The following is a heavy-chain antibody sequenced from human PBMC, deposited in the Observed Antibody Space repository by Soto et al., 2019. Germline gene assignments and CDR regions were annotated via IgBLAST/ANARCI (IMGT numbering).Heavy chain of an antibody. CDR3: ARDGVDPYYYYGKDF. Sequence: GASVKVSSDASRYTFTSYAIHWVRQAPVQGREWMGWISTYNGDTNYAQTFQGRVTMTTDTSTSTVHMEVRSLRSDDTAVYYCARDGVDPYYYYGKDFWGQGTPDTV. CDR1: RYTFTSYA. J-gene: IGHJ6*02. D-gene: IGHD5-12*01. V-gene: IGHV1-18*04. CDR2: ISTYNGDT.